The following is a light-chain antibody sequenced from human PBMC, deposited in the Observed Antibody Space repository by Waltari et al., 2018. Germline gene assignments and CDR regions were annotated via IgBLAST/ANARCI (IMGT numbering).Light chain of an antibody. CDR2: GAS. Sequence: IMLTQPPGTLSLSPGERATLSCTASQSISRYLAWYQQKPCQAPRLLIHGASTRATGIPYRFSGSGSGTDFSLTISRLEPEDSAVYYCQHHFGLPATFGQGTKVEIK. J-gene: IGKJ1*01. CDR1: QSISRY. CDR3: QHHFGLPAT. V-gene: IGKV3-20*01.